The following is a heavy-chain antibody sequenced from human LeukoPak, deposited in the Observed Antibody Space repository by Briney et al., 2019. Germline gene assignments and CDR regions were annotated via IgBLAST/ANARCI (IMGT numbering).Heavy chain of an antibody. Sequence: PSETLSLTCTVSGGSIISGDYYWSWIRQPPGKGLEWIGYIYYSGSTYYNPSLKGRVTISVDTSKNQFSLKLSSVTAADTAVYYCASRISLYYFDYWGQGTLVIVSS. V-gene: IGHV4-30-4*01. CDR3: ASRISLYYFDY. D-gene: IGHD3-10*01. CDR1: GGSIISGDYY. J-gene: IGHJ4*02. CDR2: IYYSGST.